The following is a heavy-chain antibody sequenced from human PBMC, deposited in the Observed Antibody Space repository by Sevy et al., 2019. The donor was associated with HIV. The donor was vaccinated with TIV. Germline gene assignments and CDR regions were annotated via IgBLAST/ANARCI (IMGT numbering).Heavy chain of an antibody. Sequence: ASVKVSCKASGGTFSSYGISWVRQAPGQGLEWMGGITPVLGTTNYAHKFQGRVTITADESTSTVYMEMSRLKSEDTAVYYCARWSISIDYWDQGTLVTVSS. CDR1: GGTFSSYG. V-gene: IGHV1-69*13. CDR3: ARWSISIDY. J-gene: IGHJ4*02. CDR2: ITPVLGTT.